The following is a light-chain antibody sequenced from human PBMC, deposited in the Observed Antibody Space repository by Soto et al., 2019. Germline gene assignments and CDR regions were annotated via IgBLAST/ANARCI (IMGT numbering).Light chain of an antibody. CDR1: SSDVGGYNW. Sequence: QSVLTQPPSASGSPGQSVTISCTGTSSDVGGYNWVSWYLQHPGKAPQLVIYDVSTRPSGVSNRFSGSKSGNTASLTISGLQAEDEADYYCSLYAGGNNVIFGGGTKLTVL. CDR3: SLYAGGNNVI. CDR2: DVS. V-gene: IGLV2-8*01. J-gene: IGLJ2*01.